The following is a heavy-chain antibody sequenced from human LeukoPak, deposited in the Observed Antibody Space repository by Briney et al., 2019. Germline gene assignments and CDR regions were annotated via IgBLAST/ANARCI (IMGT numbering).Heavy chain of an antibody. CDR1: GGSISSFY. J-gene: IGHJ6*02. V-gene: IGHV4-59*08. D-gene: IGHD3-10*01. Sequence: SETLSLTCTVSGGSISSFYWSWIRQPPGKGLEWIGYIYNSGSTKYNSSLKRRVTISVDTSKNQFSLRLSSVTAADTAVYYCARGLRGVIPYYYYGMDVWGQGTTVTVSS. CDR2: IYNSGST. CDR3: ARGLRGVIPYYYYGMDV.